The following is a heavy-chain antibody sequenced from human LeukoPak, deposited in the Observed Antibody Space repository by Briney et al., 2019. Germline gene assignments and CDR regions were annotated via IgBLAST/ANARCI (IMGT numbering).Heavy chain of an antibody. CDR1: GFTFDDYG. CDR2: INWNGVST. CDR3: ARDPPDTAKINSPVHDAFDI. D-gene: IGHD5-18*01. Sequence: GGSLRLSCAASGFTFDDYGMSWVRHAPGKGLEWVSGINWNGVSTGYVDSVKGRFTISRDNAKNSLYLQMNSLRAEDTALYYCARDPPDTAKINSPVHDAFDIWGQGTMVTVSS. J-gene: IGHJ3*02. V-gene: IGHV3-20*04.